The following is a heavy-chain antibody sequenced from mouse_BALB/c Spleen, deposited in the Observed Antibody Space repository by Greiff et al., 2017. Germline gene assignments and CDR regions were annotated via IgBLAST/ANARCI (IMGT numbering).Heavy chain of an antibody. CDR1: GYTFTSYY. CDR3: ARFYYYGYYFDY. D-gene: IGHD1-2*01. V-gene: IGHV1S56*01. Sequence: VQLQQSGPELVKPGASVRISCKASGYTFTSYYIHWVKQRPGQGLEWIGWIYPGNVNTKYNEKFKGKATLTADKSSSTAYMQLSSLTSEDSAVYFCARFYYYGYYFDYWGQGTTLTVSS. CDR2: IYPGNVNT. J-gene: IGHJ2*01.